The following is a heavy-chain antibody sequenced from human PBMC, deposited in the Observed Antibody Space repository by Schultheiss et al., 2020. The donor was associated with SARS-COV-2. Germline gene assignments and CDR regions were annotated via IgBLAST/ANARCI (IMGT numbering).Heavy chain of an antibody. J-gene: IGHJ4*02. V-gene: IGHV3-11*01. CDR2: ISGSGGST. Sequence: GGSLRLSCAASGFTFSDYYMSWIRQAPGKGLEWVSAISGSGGSTYYADSVKGRFTISRDNSRNTLYLQMNSLRSEDTAVYYCARADMTTVSNYWGQGTLVTVSS. D-gene: IGHD4-17*01. CDR1: GFTFSDYY. CDR3: ARADMTTVSNY.